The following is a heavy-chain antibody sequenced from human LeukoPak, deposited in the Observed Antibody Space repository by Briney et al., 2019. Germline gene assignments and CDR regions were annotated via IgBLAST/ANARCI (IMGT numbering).Heavy chain of an antibody. V-gene: IGHV3-7*03. CDR1: GFTFSSYW. CDR2: IKQDEGEK. D-gene: IGHD2-2*01. Sequence: PGGSLRLSCAASGFTFSSYWMSWVRQAPGKGLEWVAIIKQDEGEKYYVDSVKGRFTISRDNAKNSLYLQMNSLRAEDTAVYYCATDIHPFVVVPTAMEYRGQGTLVTVSS. CDR3: ATDIHPFVVVPTAMEY. J-gene: IGHJ4*02.